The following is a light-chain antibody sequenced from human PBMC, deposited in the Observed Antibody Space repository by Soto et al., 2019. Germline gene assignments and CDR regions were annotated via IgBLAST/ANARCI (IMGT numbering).Light chain of an antibody. CDR2: DDN. V-gene: IGLV1-51*01. Sequence: QSVLTQRPSVSAAPGQKVTISCSGSSSNIGGNSVSWYQQLPGTASKLLIYDDNKRPSGIPDRFSGSKSGTSATLGITGFQTGDEADYYCGSWDSSLSAYVFGTGTKVTVL. J-gene: IGLJ1*01. CDR3: GSWDSSLSAYV. CDR1: SSNIGGNS.